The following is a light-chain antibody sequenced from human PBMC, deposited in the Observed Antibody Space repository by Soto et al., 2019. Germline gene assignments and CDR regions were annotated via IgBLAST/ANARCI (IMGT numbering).Light chain of an antibody. CDR2: EGS. CDR1: SSDVASYNL. CDR3: SSYAGSSTFYV. V-gene: IGLV2-23*01. Sequence: QSVLTQPRSVSGSPGQSVTLSCTGTSSDVASYNLVSWYQQLPGKAPKLMIYEGSKRPSGVSNRFSGSKSGNTASLTISGLQAEDEADYYCSSYAGSSTFYVFGTGTKVTVL. J-gene: IGLJ1*01.